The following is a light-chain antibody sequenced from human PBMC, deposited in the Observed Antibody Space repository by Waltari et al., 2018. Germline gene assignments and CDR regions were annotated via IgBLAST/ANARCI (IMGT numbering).Light chain of an antibody. CDR2: KDS. J-gene: IGLJ2*01. CDR1: ALPQQY. V-gene: IGLV3-25*03. Sequence: SYELTQPPSVSVSPGQPARITCSGDALPQQYAYWYQQRPGQAPVLVIYKDSERPSGIPERFSGSSSGTTVTLTISGVQAEDEADYYCQSADSSGTYEVFGGGTKLTVL. CDR3: QSADSSGTYEV.